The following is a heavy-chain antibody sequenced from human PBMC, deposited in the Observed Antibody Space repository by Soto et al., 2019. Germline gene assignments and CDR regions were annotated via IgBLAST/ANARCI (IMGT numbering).Heavy chain of an antibody. J-gene: IGHJ4*02. V-gene: IGHV4-30-2*01. CDR1: GGSISSGGYS. CDR3: ARVITMVRGVISPFFDY. Sequence: SETLSLTCAVSGGSISSGGYSWSWIRQPPGKGLEWIGYIYHSGSTYYNPSLKSRVTISVDRSKNQFSLKLSSVTAADTAVYYCARVITMVRGVISPFFDYWGQGTLVTVSS. CDR2: IYHSGST. D-gene: IGHD3-10*01.